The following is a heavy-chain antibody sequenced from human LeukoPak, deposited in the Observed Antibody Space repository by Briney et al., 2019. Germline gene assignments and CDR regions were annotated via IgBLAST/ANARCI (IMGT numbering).Heavy chain of an antibody. Sequence: SETLSLTCAVYIDSFSNYHWNWIRQTPAKGMEWIGEVNESGGTNISPSLRSRVILSVDTSKNQFSLKLISATVADTAIYYCARGQGATVPQVGKNWFDPWGQGTRVTVSS. CDR2: VNESGGT. D-gene: IGHD1-26*01. V-gene: IGHV4-34*01. CDR1: IDSFSNYH. CDR3: ARGQGATVPQVGKNWFDP. J-gene: IGHJ5*02.